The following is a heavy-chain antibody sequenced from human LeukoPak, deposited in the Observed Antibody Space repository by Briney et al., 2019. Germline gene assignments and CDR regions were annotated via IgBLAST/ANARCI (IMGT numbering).Heavy chain of an antibody. V-gene: IGHV1-8*01. CDR2: MNPNSGNT. CDR1: GYTFTSYD. J-gene: IGHJ6*03. D-gene: IGHD3-10*01. Sequence: ASVKVSCKASGYTFTSYDINWVRQATGQGLEWMGWMNPNSGNTGYAQKFQGRVTMTEDTSTSTAYMELRSLRSDDTAVYYCARNYYGSGRSQPYYYMDVWGKGTTVTVSS. CDR3: ARNYYGSGRSQPYYYMDV.